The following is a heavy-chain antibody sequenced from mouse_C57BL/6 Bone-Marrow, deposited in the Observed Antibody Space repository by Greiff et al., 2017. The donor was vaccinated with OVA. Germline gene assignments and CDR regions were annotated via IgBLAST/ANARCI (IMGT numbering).Heavy chain of an antibody. J-gene: IGHJ2*01. CDR3: ASYYYGSGDY. CDR2: IDPSDSYT. CDR1: GYTFTSYW. D-gene: IGHD1-1*01. V-gene: IGHV1-50*01. Sequence: VQLQQPGAELVKPGASVKLSCKASGYTFTSYWMQWVKQRPGQGLEWIGEIDPSDSYTNYNQKFKGKATLTVDTSSSTAYMQLSSLTSEDSAVYYGASYYYGSGDYWGQGTTLTVSS.